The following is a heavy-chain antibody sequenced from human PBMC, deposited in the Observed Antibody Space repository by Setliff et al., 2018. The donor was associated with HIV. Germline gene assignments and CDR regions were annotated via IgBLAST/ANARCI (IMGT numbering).Heavy chain of an antibody. V-gene: IGHV4-39*01. CDR1: GGSIWNYY. D-gene: IGHD2-15*01. Sequence: KTSETLSLPCTVSGGSIWNYYWSWIRLPPGKGLEWIGTIYYSGSTYYNPSLKSRVTISTDTSTNQFSLKVRSVTAADTAVYYCARQVTVVCYFETAAGSFNYWGPGTLVTVSS. CDR3: ARQVTVVCYFETAAGSFNY. CDR2: IYYSGST. J-gene: IGHJ4*02.